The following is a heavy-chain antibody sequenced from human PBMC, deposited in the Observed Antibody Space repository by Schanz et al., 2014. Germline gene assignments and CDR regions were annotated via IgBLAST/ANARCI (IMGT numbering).Heavy chain of an antibody. CDR3: ARVAYGGNSEDY. Sequence: QVQLEESGGGLVTPGGSLRLSCAASGFTFSDYYMSWIRQAPGKGLECISYISSRGTTIYYADSVKGRFTISRDNAENSLYLQMSSMRAEDTAVYYCARVAYGGNSEDYWGQGTLVTVSS. J-gene: IGHJ4*02. V-gene: IGHV3-11*01. CDR2: ISSRGTTI. D-gene: IGHD4-17*01. CDR1: GFTFSDYY.